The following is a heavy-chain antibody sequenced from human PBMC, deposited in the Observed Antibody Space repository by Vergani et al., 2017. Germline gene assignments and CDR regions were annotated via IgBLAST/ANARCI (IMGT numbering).Heavy chain of an antibody. Sequence: QVQLQESGPGLVKPSQTLSLTCTVSGGSISSGDYYWSWIRQPPGKSLEWIGYNHYSGSTNYNPSLKSRVTMSVDTSKNQFSLKLSSVTAADAAVYYCARKAYSRRGFVAFDYWGQGTLVTVSS. CDR1: GGSISSGDYY. V-gene: IGHV4-30-4*08. J-gene: IGHJ4*02. CDR2: NHYSGST. CDR3: ARKAYSRRGFVAFDY. D-gene: IGHD5-12*01.